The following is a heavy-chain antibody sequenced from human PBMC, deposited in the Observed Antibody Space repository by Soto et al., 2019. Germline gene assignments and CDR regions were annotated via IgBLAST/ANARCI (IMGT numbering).Heavy chain of an antibody. CDR2: IYYSGST. V-gene: IGHV4-59*08. CDR3: ARQWGTDAFDI. D-gene: IGHD1-1*01. Sequence: QVQLQESGPGLVKPSETLSLTCTVSGGSICSYYWSWIRQPPGKGLEWIGYIYYSGSTNYNPSLKSRVTISVDTSKNQFSLKLSSVTAADTAVYYCARQWGTDAFDIWGQGTMVTVSS. J-gene: IGHJ3*02. CDR1: GGSICSYY.